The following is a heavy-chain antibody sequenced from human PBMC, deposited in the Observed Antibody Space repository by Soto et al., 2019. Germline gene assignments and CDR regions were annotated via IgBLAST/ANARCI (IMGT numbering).Heavy chain of an antibody. Sequence: QVQLVQSGAEVKKPGSSVKVSCKASGGTFSSYTISWVRQAPGQGLEWMGRIIPILGIANYAQKFQGRVTITADKSTSTAYMELSSLRSEDTAVYYCARNIVVVTAIPRDYYYYGMDVW. J-gene: IGHJ6*01. CDR1: GGTFSSYT. CDR3: ARNIVVVTAIPRDYYYYGMDV. V-gene: IGHV1-69*02. CDR2: IIPILGIA. D-gene: IGHD2-21*02.